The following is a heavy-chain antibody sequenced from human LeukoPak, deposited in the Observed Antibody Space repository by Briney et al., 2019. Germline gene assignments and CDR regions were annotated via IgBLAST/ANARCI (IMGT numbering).Heavy chain of an antibody. V-gene: IGHV1-2*02. CDR3: ARGPRYKVGATFWFDP. CDR1: GYTFTGYY. D-gene: IGHD1-26*01. Sequence: ASVKVSCKASGYTFTGYYIHWVRQAPGQGLEWMGWINPNSGGTNYAQKFQGNVTMTRDTSVSTAYMELSRLRSEDTAVYYCARGPRYKVGATFWFDPWGQGTLVTVSS. CDR2: INPNSGGT. J-gene: IGHJ5*02.